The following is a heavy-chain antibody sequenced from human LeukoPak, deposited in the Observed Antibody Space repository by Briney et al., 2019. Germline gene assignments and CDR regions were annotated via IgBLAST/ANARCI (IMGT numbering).Heavy chain of an antibody. CDR3: ARVLRGGTYYFDY. Sequence: PSETLSLTCTVSGGSISSSSYYWGWIRQPPGKGLEWIGNIFYSGTTYYNPPLMSRVTISVDTSKNQFSLKMRSVTAADTAVYYCARVLRGGTYYFDYWGQGTLVTVSS. D-gene: IGHD2-15*01. J-gene: IGHJ4*02. CDR1: GGSISSSSYY. CDR2: IFYSGTT. V-gene: IGHV4-39*01.